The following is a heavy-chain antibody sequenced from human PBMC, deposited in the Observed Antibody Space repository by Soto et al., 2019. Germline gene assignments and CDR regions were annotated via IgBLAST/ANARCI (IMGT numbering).Heavy chain of an antibody. J-gene: IGHJ6*02. V-gene: IGHV3-72*01. D-gene: IGHD3-22*01. CDR3: ARVAMIVVANYYYYYGMDV. Sequence: EVQLVESGGGLVQPGGSLRLSCAASGFTFSDHYMDWVRQAPGKGLEWVGRTRNKANSYTTEYAASVKGRFTIPRDDSTPSLYLQMNSLTTEDTAVYYCARVAMIVVANYYYYYGMDVWGQGTTVTVSS. CDR2: TRNKANSYTT. CDR1: GFTFSDHY.